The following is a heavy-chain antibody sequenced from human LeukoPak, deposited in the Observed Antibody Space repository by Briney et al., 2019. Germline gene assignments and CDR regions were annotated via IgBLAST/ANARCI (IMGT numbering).Heavy chain of an antibody. Sequence: GGSLRLSCAASGFTFSSYGMNWVRQAPGKGLEWVSHISSSSSTIYYADSVKGRFTISRDNAKNSLYLQMNSLRAEDTAVYYCARDGVVASPWHFDYWGQGTLVTVSS. D-gene: IGHD2-15*01. V-gene: IGHV3-48*01. CDR2: ISSSSSTI. J-gene: IGHJ4*02. CDR3: ARDGVVASPWHFDY. CDR1: GFTFSSYG.